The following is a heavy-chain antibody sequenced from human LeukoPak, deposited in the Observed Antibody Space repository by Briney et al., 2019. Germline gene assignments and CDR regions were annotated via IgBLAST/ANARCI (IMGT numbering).Heavy chain of an antibody. CDR2: ISWNSGSI. CDR1: GFTFDDYA. D-gene: IGHD3-3*02. V-gene: IGHV3-9*01. J-gene: IGHJ4*02. CDR3: AKGLGVSMADLFDY. Sequence: GGSLRLSCAASGFTFDDYAMHWVRQAPGKGLKWVSGISWNSGSIGYADSVKGRFTISRDNAKNSLYLQMNSLRAEDTALYYCAKGLGVSMADLFDYWGQGTLVTVSS.